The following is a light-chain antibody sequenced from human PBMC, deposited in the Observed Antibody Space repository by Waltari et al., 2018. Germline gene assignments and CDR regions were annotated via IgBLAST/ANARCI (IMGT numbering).Light chain of an antibody. Sequence: DIVMTQSPYSLAVSLGERATINCKSSQSILYSSNNKNYFAWYQQKPGQPPKLLIYWASTRESGVPDRFSGSGSGTDFTLTINSLQAEDVAIYYCQQYYSSPFNFGQGTKLEI. CDR3: QQYYSSPFN. CDR2: WAS. CDR1: QSILYSSNNKNY. V-gene: IGKV4-1*01. J-gene: IGKJ2*01.